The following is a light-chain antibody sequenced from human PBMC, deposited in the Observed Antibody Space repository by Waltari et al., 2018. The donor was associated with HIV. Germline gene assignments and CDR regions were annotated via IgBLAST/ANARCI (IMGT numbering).Light chain of an antibody. Sequence: QSVLTQPPSASGTPGQRVTIACSGNSYNTGNNFVSWYQQLPGMPPKLLIYQNDQRPSGVPARFSGSKSGTSASLAISGLRSEDEADYYCSAWDDKLTALVFGGGTKLTDL. J-gene: IGLJ2*01. CDR2: QND. V-gene: IGLV1-47*01. CDR1: SYNTGNNF. CDR3: SAWDDKLTALV.